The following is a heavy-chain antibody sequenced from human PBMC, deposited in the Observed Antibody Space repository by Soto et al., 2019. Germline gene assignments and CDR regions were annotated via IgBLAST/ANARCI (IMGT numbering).Heavy chain of an antibody. J-gene: IGHJ6*03. CDR2: ISAYNGNT. CDR3: ARGGFGIVVVPASYYMDV. D-gene: IGHD2-2*01. CDR1: GYTFTSYG. V-gene: IGHV1-18*01. Sequence: ASVKVSCKASGYTFTSYGISWVRQAPGQGREWMGWISAYNGNTNYAQKLQGRVTMTTDTSTSTAYMELRSLRSDDTAVYYCARGGFGIVVVPASYYMDVWGKGTTVTV.